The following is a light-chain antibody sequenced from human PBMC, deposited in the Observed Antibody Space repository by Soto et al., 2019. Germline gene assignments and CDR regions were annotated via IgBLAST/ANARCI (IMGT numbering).Light chain of an antibody. Sequence: DFQMTQSPSTLSASVGDRVTITCRASQYIHNYLTWYQQKPGEAPKLLIYEAANLESGVPSRFNGSGTGTELTLTISSLQHDEFATYYCQPSNKYPWTFGPGTRVEI. J-gene: IGKJ1*01. V-gene: IGKV1-5*03. CDR2: EAA. CDR3: QPSNKYPWT. CDR1: QYIHNY.